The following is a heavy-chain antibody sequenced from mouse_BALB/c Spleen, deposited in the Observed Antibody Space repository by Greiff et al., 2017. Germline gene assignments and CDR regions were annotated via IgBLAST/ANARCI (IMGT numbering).Heavy chain of an antibody. V-gene: IGHV3-8*02. D-gene: IGHD1-1*01. CDR3: ARLDYGSSYLAY. CDR1: GDSITSGY. Sequence: EVQRVESGPSLVKPSQTLSLTCSVTGDSITSGYWNWIRKFPGNKLEYMGYISYSGSTYYNPSLKSRISITRDTSKNQYYLQLNSVTTEDTATYYCARLDYGSSYLAYWGQGTLVTVSA. CDR2: ISYSGST. J-gene: IGHJ3*01.